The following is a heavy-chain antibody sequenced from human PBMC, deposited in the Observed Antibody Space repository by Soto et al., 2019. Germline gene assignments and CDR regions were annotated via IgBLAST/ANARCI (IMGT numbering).Heavy chain of an antibody. CDR2: ISSSSSYI. D-gene: IGHD2-8*02. Sequence: PGGSLRLSCAASGFTFSDYYMSWIRQAPGKGLEWVSYISSSSSYINYADSVKGRFTISRDNAKNSLYLQMNSLRAEDTAAYYYARDRGLGVYAITYGMDVWGQGTTVTAP. CDR3: ARDRGLGVYAITYGMDV. V-gene: IGHV3-11*06. J-gene: IGHJ6*02. CDR1: GFTFSDYY.